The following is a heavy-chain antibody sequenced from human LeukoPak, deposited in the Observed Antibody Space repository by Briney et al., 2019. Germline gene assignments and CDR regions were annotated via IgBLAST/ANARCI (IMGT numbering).Heavy chain of an antibody. D-gene: IGHD2-21*02. CDR1: GFTFSSYA. Sequence: PGGSLRLSCAASGFTFSSYAMSWVRQAPGKGLEWVAVISYDGSNKYYADSVKGRFTISRDNSKNTLYLQMNSLRAEDTAVYYCARDSLGIVVVTAGGWFDPWGQGTLVTVSS. J-gene: IGHJ5*02. CDR2: ISYDGSNK. V-gene: IGHV3-30-3*01. CDR3: ARDSLGIVVVTAGGWFDP.